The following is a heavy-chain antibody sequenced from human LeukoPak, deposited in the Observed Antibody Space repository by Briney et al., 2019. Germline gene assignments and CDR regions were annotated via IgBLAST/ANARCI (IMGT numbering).Heavy chain of an antibody. CDR3: ARDSYYDFWSGPLGMDV. J-gene: IGHJ6*02. D-gene: IGHD3-3*01. CDR2: IYYIGST. CDR1: GGSISGGDYY. V-gene: IGHV4-30-4*01. Sequence: SETLSLTCTVSGGSISGGDYYWSWIRQPPGKGLEWIGYIYYIGSTYNNPPLKSRVTISVDTSKNQLSLKLSSVTAADTAVYYCARDSYYDFWSGPLGMDVRGQGTTVTVSS.